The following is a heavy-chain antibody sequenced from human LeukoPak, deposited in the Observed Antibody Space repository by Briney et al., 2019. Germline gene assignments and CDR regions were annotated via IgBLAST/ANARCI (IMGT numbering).Heavy chain of an antibody. V-gene: IGHV1-18*01. D-gene: IGHD6-13*01. CDR1: GYTFTSYG. Sequence: EASVKVSCKASGYTFTSYGIRWVRQAPGQELEWMGWISAYNGNTNYAQKLQGRVTMTTDTSTSTAYMELRSLRSDDTAVYYCARIAAAGRGDWFDPWGQRTLVTVSS. CDR2: ISAYNGNT. CDR3: ARIAAAGRGDWFDP. J-gene: IGHJ5*02.